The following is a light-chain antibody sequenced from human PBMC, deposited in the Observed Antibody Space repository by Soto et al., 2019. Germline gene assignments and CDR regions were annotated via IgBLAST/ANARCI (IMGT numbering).Light chain of an antibody. Sequence: EIGMTQSAATLSVSPGERATLSCQASQSLGSNLAWYRQKPGQAPRLLIYGASTRATGVPARFSGSGSGAEFTLTISSLQSEDFAVYYCQHYNNWPLWTFGQGTKVDIK. CDR2: GAS. CDR1: QSLGSN. J-gene: IGKJ1*01. CDR3: QHYNNWPLWT. V-gene: IGKV3-15*01.